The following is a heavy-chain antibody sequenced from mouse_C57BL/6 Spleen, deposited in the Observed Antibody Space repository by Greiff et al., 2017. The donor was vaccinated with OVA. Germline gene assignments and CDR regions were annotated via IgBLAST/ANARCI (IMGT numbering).Heavy chain of an antibody. D-gene: IGHD1-1*01. CDR1: GYTFTSYW. J-gene: IGHJ3*01. V-gene: IGHV1-50*01. CDR3: ARNYYGSSPFAY. CDR2: IDPSDSYT. Sequence: QVHVKQPGAELVKPGASVKLSCKASGYTFTSYWMQWVKQRPGQGLEWIGEIDPSDSYTNYNQKFKGKATLTVDTSSSTAYMQLSSLTSEDSAVYYCARNYYGSSPFAYWGQGTLVTVSA.